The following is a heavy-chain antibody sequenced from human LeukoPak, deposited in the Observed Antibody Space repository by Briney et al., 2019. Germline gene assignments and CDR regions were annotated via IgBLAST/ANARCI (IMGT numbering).Heavy chain of an antibody. J-gene: IGHJ4*02. Sequence: PSETLSLTCTVSGGSISGSSYYWGWIRQPPGKGLEWIGSIYYSGSTYYNPSLKSRVTISVDTSKNQFSLKLSSVTAADTAVYYCATPGGYYDSSGYFKDYWGQGTLVTVSS. CDR2: IYYSGST. D-gene: IGHD3-22*01. CDR1: GGSISGSSYY. V-gene: IGHV4-39*01. CDR3: ATPGGYYDSSGYFKDY.